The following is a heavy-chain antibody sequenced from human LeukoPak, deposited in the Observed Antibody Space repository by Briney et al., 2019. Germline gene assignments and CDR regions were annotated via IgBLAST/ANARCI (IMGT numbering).Heavy chain of an antibody. CDR1: GYTFTGYY. V-gene: IGHV1-2*06. Sequence: ASVNVSCKASGYTFTGYYIHWLRQAPGQGLEWMGRINPNSGGTNYAQKFQGGVTMTRDTSISTAYMELSRLKSDDTAVYYCARVGVDLWFDPWGQGTLVTVSS. D-gene: IGHD3/OR15-3a*01. CDR2: INPNSGGT. CDR3: ARVGVDLWFDP. J-gene: IGHJ5*02.